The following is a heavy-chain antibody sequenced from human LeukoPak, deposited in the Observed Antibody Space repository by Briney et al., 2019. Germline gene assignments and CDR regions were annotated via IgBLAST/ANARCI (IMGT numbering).Heavy chain of an antibody. CDR1: GFTFDDYA. D-gene: IGHD6-19*01. CDR2: ISWNSGSI. V-gene: IGHV3-9*03. Sequence: GGSLRLSCAASGFTFDDYAMHWVRQAPGKGLEWVSGISWNSGSIGYADSVKGRFTISRDNAKNSLYLQMNSLRAGDMALYYCAKDSGYSSGWYDYWGQGTLVTVSS. J-gene: IGHJ4*02. CDR3: AKDSGYSSGWYDY.